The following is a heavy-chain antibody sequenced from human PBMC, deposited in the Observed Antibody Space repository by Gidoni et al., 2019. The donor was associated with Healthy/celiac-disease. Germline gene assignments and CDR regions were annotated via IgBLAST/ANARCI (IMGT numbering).Heavy chain of an antibody. J-gene: IGHJ6*03. CDR2: INPSGGST. Sequence: SVKVSCKASGSTFTSYYMHWVRQAPGQGLEWMGIINPSGGSTSYAQKFQGRVTMTRDTSTSTVYMELSSLRSEDTAVYYCARDLTYSGSYYPHYYYYMDVWGKGTTVTVSS. D-gene: IGHD1-26*01. CDR1: GSTFTSYY. CDR3: ARDLTYSGSYYPHYYYYMDV. V-gene: IGHV1-46*03.